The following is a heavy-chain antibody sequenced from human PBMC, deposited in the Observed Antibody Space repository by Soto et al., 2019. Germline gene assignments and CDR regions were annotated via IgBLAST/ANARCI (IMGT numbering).Heavy chain of an antibody. CDR3: VRRVASGHRSWFDP. CDR2: MNPNTGNI. V-gene: IGHV1-8*01. D-gene: IGHD2-21*01. CDR1: EDTFTHYD. J-gene: IGHJ5*02. Sequence: QVELVQSGAEVKKPGASVKVSCQASEDTFTHYDINGVRQATGQGLEWMGWMNPNTGNIDYAHKFQGRVTMTRDTSTRTVYMELSSLRSDDTAVYYCVRRVASGHRSWFDPWGQGTLVTVSS.